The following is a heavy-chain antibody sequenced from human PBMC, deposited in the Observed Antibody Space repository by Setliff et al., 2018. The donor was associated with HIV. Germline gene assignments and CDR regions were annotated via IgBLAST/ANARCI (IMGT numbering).Heavy chain of an antibody. CDR1: GGTFSSYG. D-gene: IGHD3-16*01. V-gene: IGHV1-69*13. CDR3: AKAAVEMTTIAFGGPPGY. J-gene: IGHJ4*02. Sequence: GASVKVSCKSSGGTFSSYGVTWVRQAPGQGLEWMGGFIPLFGTEKVAQSFQGRLTITADESSNTAYMELSSLRLHDTAVYYCAKAAVEMTTIAFGGPPGYWGQGTLVTVSS. CDR2: FIPLFGTE.